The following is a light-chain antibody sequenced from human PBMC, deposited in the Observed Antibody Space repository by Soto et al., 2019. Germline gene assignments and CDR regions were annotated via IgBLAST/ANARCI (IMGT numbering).Light chain of an antibody. CDR2: EVT. V-gene: IGLV2-8*01. J-gene: IGLJ1*01. CDR3: SSYAGSYTFV. CDR1: SSDVGGYNY. Sequence: QSALTQPPSASGSPGQSVTISCTGTSSDVGGYNYVSWYQHHPGKAPKLMIYEVTKRPSGVPDRFSGSKSGNTASLTVSGLQAEDEADYYCSSYAGSYTFVFGIGTKVTVL.